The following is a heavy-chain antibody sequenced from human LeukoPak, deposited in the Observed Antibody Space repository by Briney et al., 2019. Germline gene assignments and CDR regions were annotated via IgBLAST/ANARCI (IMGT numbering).Heavy chain of an antibody. CDR2: IYYSGST. CDR1: GGSISSYY. V-gene: IGHV4-59*01. D-gene: IGHD3-22*01. Sequence: SETLSLTCTVSGGSISSYYWSWIRQPPGKGLEWIGYIYYSGSTNYNPSLESRVTISVDTSKNQFSLKLSSVTAADTAVYYCARGCGYLYYDSSGCEEEGDYWGQGTLVTVSS. J-gene: IGHJ4*02. CDR3: ARGCGYLYYDSSGCEEEGDY.